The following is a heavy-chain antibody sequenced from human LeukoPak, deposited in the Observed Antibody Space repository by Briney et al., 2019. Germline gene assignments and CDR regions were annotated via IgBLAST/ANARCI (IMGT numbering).Heavy chain of an antibody. V-gene: IGHV1-18*04. CDR3: ARGGGDNNLLDF. Sequence: ASVKVSCKPSGYPFSASGVTWIRQAPGQGLEWMGWIDPNDGDTTYAQTFQGRVVMTSDAFTRTVYMELRSMRSDDTPVYYCARGGGDNNLLDFWGQGTLVTVSS. CDR1: GYPFSASG. J-gene: IGHJ4*02. D-gene: IGHD2-21*02. CDR2: IDPNDGDT.